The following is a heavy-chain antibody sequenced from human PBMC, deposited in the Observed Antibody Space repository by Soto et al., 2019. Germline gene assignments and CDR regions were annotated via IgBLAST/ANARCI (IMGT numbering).Heavy chain of an antibody. V-gene: IGHV3-48*03. CDR2: ISDDGASI. Sequence: GGSLRLSCEASGFSLSSFAMNWVRQAPGRGLEWVSYISDDGASIYYADSLKGRFTISRDNAKNSLSLQMNNLRAEDTAVYYCARENSVQAWLHHFDHWGLGTLVTVSS. CDR1: GFSLSSFA. J-gene: IGHJ4*02. CDR3: ARENSVQAWLHHFDH. D-gene: IGHD5-18*01.